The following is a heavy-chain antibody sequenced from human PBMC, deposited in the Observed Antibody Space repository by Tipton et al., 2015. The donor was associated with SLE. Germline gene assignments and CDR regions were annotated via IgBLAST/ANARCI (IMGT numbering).Heavy chain of an antibody. CDR1: GGSISSGGYY. CDR3: ARLIHDYGFWSGSQYWFDP. Sequence: TLSLTCTVSGGSISSGGYYWSWIRQHPGKGLEWIGYVYYTGTSTYNPSLKSRVTLSLDTSKNQFSLNLNSVTAADTAVYYCARLIHDYGFWSGSQYWFDPWGPGTLVNVSS. J-gene: IGHJ5*02. D-gene: IGHD3-3*01. CDR2: VYYTGTS. V-gene: IGHV4-61*08.